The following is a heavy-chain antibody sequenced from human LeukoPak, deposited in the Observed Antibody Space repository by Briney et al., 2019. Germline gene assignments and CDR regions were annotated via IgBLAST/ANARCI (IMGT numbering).Heavy chain of an antibody. CDR2: IIPVLNIT. J-gene: IGHJ6*02. V-gene: IGHV1-69*04. CDR1: GGTFSSSA. CDR3: ARDQGLTAPPPYGLDV. Sequence: SVKVSCKTSGGTFSSSAITWVHQAPGQGLEWMGRIIPVLNITRYTQKFQGRVTITADTSTSTVYMELSSLRSEETAVYYCARDQGLTAPPPYGLDVWGQGTTVIVSS. D-gene: IGHD5-18*01.